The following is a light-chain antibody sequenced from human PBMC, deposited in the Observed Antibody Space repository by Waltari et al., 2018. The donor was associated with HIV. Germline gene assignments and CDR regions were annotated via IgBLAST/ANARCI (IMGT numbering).Light chain of an antibody. V-gene: IGKV1-5*01. CDR3: QQYNGYSYA. CDR2: EAS. CDR1: ENIDTY. J-gene: IGKJ2*01. Sequence: DIQMTQSPSTLSASVGGRVTITCRASENIDTYLAWYQQKPGKAPKLLIYEASSLEGGFPSRFSGSGSGTEFTLTISSLQPDDFATYYCQQYNGYSYAFGQGTKLEIK.